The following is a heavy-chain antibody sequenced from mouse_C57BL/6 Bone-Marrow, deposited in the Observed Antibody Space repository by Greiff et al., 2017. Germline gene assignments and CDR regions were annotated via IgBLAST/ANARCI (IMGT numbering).Heavy chain of an antibody. CDR2: IDPENGDT. Sequence: DVQLVESGAELVRPGASVKLSCTASGFNIKDDYMPWVKQRPEQGLEWIGWIDPENGDTEYASKFQGKATITADTSSNTAYLQRSSLTSEDTAVYYCTTTWDDYWGQGTTLTVSS. D-gene: IGHD4-1*01. CDR3: TTTWDDY. J-gene: IGHJ2*01. V-gene: IGHV14-4*01. CDR1: GFNIKDDY.